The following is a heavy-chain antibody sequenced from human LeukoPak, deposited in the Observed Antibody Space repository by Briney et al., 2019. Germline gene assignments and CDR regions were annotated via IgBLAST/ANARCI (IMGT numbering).Heavy chain of an antibody. D-gene: IGHD6-13*01. J-gene: IGHJ5*02. CDR2: IHYSGRT. V-gene: IGHV4-59*08. CDR3: ARTFPGSSSIWFDP. Sequence: TSETLSLTCTVSGGSISSYYWSWIRQPPGKGLEWIGYIHYSGRTYSNPSLKSRLAMSVDTSKNQFSLRLTSVTAADTAMYFCARTFPGSSSIWFDPWGQGTLVTVSS. CDR1: GGSISSYY.